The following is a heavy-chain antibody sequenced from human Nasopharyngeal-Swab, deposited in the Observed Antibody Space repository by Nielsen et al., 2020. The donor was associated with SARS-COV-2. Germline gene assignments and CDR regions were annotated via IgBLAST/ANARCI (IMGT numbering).Heavy chain of an antibody. V-gene: IGHV3-23*01. D-gene: IGHD1-14*01. CDR1: GFTFSSYA. CDR2: ISGSGGST. Sequence: GESLKISCAASGFTFSSYAMSWVRQAPGKGLEWVSAISGSGGSTYYADSVKGRFTISRDNSKNTLYLQMSSLRAEDTAVYYCAKGRSNRDAFDIWGQGTMVTVSS. J-gene: IGHJ3*02. CDR3: AKGRSNRDAFDI.